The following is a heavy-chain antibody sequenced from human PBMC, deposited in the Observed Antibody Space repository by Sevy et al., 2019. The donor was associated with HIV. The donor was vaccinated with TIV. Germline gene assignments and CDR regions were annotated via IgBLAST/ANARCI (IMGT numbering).Heavy chain of an antibody. V-gene: IGHV1-2*02. CDR3: ARGGKGYNSPPGGY. CDR2: INPNSGGT. CDR1: GYSFTGYY. J-gene: IGHJ4*02. D-gene: IGHD6-13*01. Sequence: ASVKVSCKASGYSFTGYYIHWVRQAPGQGLEWMGWINPNSGGTNYAQKFQGRVTMTRDTSISTAYMELSRLRSDDTAVYYCARGGKGYNSPPGGYWGQGTLVTVSS.